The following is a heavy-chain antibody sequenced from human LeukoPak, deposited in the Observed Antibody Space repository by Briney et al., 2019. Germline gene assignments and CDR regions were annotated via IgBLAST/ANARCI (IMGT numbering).Heavy chain of an antibody. J-gene: IGHJ5*02. D-gene: IGHD2/OR15-2a*01. Sequence: PSETLSLTCTVSGGSISSYYWSWIRQPPGKGLEWIGYIYYSGSTNYNPSLKSRVTISVDTSKNQFSLKLSSVTAADTAVYYCARVIFSYNWFDPWGQGILVTVSS. CDR1: GGSISSYY. CDR3: ARVIFSYNWFDP. CDR2: IYYSGST. V-gene: IGHV4-59*01.